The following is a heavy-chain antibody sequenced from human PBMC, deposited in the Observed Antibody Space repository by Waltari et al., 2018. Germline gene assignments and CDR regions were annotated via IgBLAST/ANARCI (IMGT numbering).Heavy chain of an antibody. CDR3: ARGQIVVVTATNAPFDY. J-gene: IGHJ4*02. CDR2: INHSGST. Sequence: QVQLQQWGAGLLKPSVTLSLTCAVYGGSFSGYYWRWIRKPPGKGLGWIGEINHSGSTKPHPTLKSRVTISVDTSKNQLSLKLSSVTAADTAVYYCARGQIVVVTATNAPFDYWGQGTLVTVSS. V-gene: IGHV4-34*01. CDR1: GGSFSGYY. D-gene: IGHD2-21*02.